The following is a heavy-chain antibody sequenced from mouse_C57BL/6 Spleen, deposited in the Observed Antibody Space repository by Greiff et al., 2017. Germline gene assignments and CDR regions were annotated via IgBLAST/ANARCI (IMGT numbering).Heavy chain of an antibody. CDR2: IYPRSGNS. D-gene: IGHD2-3*01. V-gene: IGHV1-81*01. CDR1: GYTFTSYG. J-gene: IGHJ2*01. CDR3: ARAGDGYYLDY. Sequence: QVQLQQSGAELARPGASVKLSCKASGYTFTSYGISWVKQRTGQGLEWIGVIYPRSGNSYYNEKFKGKATLTADKSSSTAYMELRSLTSEDSAVYFCARAGDGYYLDYWGQGTTLTVSS.